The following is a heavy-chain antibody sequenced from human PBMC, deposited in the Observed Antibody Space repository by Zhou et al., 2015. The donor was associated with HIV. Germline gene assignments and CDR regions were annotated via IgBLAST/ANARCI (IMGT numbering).Heavy chain of an antibody. V-gene: IGHV3-30*03. CDR1: GFTFSNYG. D-gene: IGHD3-16*01. CDR2: ISYDGNNK. CDR3: ARGLFGASVGHDC. J-gene: IGHJ4*02. Sequence: VQLVESGGRLGPAWGGSLRLSCAGSGFTFSNYGMHWVRQAPGKGLEWVAVISYDGNNKYYADSVKGRFTISRDNSKNTLYLQMNSLRAEDTAVYYCARGLFGASVGHDCWGQGTLVTVSS.